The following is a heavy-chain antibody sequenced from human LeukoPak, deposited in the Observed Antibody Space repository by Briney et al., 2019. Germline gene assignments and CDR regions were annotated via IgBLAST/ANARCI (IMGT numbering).Heavy chain of an antibody. CDR2: ISGSGGST. Sequence: RGGSLRLSCAASGFTFSSYAMSWVRQAPGKGLEWVSAISGSGGSTYYADSVKGRFTISRDNSKNTLYLQMNSLRAEDTAVYYCAKALGGGLRYFDWLGNGMDVWGQGTTVTVSS. J-gene: IGHJ6*02. D-gene: IGHD3-9*01. CDR1: GFTFSSYA. CDR3: AKALGGGLRYFDWLGNGMDV. V-gene: IGHV3-23*01.